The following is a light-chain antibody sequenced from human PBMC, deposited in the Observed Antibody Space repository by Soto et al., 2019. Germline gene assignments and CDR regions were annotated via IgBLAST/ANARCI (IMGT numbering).Light chain of an antibody. J-gene: IGLJ3*02. CDR1: SGHSSYI. Sequence: QSVLTQSSSASASLGSSVKLTCTLSSGHSSYIIAWHQQQPGKAPRYLMKLEGSGSYNKGSGVPDRFSGSSSGADRYLTISNLQFEDEADYYCATCDSTTHVFGGGTKLTVL. CDR2: LEGSGSY. CDR3: ATCDSTTHV. V-gene: IGLV4-60*02.